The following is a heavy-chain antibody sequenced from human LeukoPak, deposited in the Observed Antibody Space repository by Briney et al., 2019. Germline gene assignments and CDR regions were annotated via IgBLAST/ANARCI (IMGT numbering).Heavy chain of an antibody. CDR1: GGSISSYY. J-gene: IGHJ5*02. Sequence: SETLSLTCTVSGGSISSYYWSWIRQPPGKGLEWIGYIYYSGSTNYNPSLKSRVTMSVDTSKNQFSLKLSSVTAADTAVYYCARDLHLPSSWHSKYNWFDPWGQGTLVTVSS. D-gene: IGHD6-13*01. CDR3: ARDLHLPSSWHSKYNWFDP. CDR2: IYYSGST. V-gene: IGHV4-59*01.